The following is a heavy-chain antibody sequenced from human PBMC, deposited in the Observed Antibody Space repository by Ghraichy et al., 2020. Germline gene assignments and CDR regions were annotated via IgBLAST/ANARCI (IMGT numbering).Heavy chain of an antibody. CDR2: ISWDGGST. J-gene: IGHJ6*03. CDR1: GFTFDDYA. V-gene: IGHV3-43D*04. D-gene: IGHD1-1*01. CDR3: AKDISAERLSYMDV. Sequence: GGSLRLSCAASGFTFDDYAMHWVRQAPGKGLEWVSLISWDGGSTYYADSVKGRFTISRDNSKNSLYLQMNSLRAEDTALYYCAKDISAERLSYMDVWGKGTTVTVSS.